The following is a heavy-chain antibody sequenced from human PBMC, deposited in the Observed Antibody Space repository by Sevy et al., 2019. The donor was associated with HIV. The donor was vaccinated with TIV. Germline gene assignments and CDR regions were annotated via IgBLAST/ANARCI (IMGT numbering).Heavy chain of an antibody. CDR2: INQDGSGK. CDR3: ARDPFSKADY. CDR1: GFTFSSYW. Sequence: GGSLRLSCAGSGFTFSSYWMSWVRQAPGKGLECVANINQDGSGKNYVDSVKGRFTISRDNAKNSLYLQMNSLRAEDTAVYYCARDPFSKADYWGQGTLVTVSS. V-gene: IGHV3-7*01. J-gene: IGHJ4*02. D-gene: IGHD4-4*01.